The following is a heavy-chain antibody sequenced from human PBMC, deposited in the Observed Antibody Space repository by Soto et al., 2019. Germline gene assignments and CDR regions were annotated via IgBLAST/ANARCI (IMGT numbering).Heavy chain of an antibody. CDR2: IIPIVDAT. CDR1: GGTFSRHA. J-gene: IGHJ3*02. D-gene: IGHD4-17*01. V-gene: IGHV1-69*12. CDR3: ARAPANDNGAHDAFDS. Sequence: QVQLVQSGTEVKKPGSSVKFSCKASGGTFSRHAVSWVRQAPGQGLEWMGAIIPIVDATNDAEKFQDRVTITADASSSTVYMELRSLKSEDTGVYFCARAPANDNGAHDAFDSWGQGTMVVVSS.